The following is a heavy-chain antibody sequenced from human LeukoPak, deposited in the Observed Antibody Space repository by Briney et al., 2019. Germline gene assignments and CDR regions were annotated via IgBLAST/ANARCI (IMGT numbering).Heavy chain of an antibody. Sequence: HTGGSLRLSCAASGFTFSSYEMNWVRQAPGKGLEWVSYISSSGSTIYYADSVKGRFTISRDNSKNTLYLQMNSLRAEDTAVYYCAKEPYAYNWNHPYYFDYWGQGTLVTVSS. CDR2: ISSSGSTI. V-gene: IGHV3-48*03. CDR3: AKEPYAYNWNHPYYFDY. D-gene: IGHD1-14*01. CDR1: GFTFSSYE. J-gene: IGHJ4*02.